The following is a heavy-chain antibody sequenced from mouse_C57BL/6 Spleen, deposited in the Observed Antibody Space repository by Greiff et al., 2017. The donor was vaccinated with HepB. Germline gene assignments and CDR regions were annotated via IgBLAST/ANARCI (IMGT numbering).Heavy chain of an antibody. J-gene: IGHJ2*01. V-gene: IGHV1-42*01. Sequence: VQLQQSGPELVKPGASVKISCKASGYSFTGYYMNWVKQSPEKSLEWIGEINPSTGGTTYNQKFKAKATLTVDKSSSTAYMQLKSLTSEDSAVYYCARRVGYFDYWGQGTTLTVSS. CDR1: GYSFTGYY. D-gene: IGHD1-3*01. CDR3: ARRVGYFDY. CDR2: INPSTGGT.